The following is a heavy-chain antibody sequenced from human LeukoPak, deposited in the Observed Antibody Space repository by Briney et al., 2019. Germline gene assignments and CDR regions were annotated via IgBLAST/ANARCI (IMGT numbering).Heavy chain of an antibody. D-gene: IGHD3-22*01. CDR2: ISGSSDAI. V-gene: IGHV3-48*01. CDR3: VSRDSSGYYYFDY. CDR1: GFTFSTYS. J-gene: IGHJ4*02. Sequence: GGSLRLSCAASGFTFSTYSMSWVRQAPGKGLEWVSYISGSSDAIYYADSVKGRFTISRDNSKNTLYLQMNSLRAEDTAVCYCVSRDSSGYYYFDYWGQGTLVTVSS.